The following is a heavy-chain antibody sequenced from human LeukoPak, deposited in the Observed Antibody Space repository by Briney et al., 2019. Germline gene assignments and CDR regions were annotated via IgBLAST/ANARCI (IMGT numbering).Heavy chain of an antibody. CDR1: GGSISSSSYY. V-gene: IGHV4-39*01. D-gene: IGHD5-12*01. CDR3: ARVRYGSGYDGGMDV. Sequence: SETLSLTCTVSGGSISSSSYYWGWIRQPPGKGLEWIGSIYYSGSTYYNPSLKSRVTISVDTSKNQFSLKLSSVTAADTAVYYCARVRYGSGYDGGMDVWGQGTTVTVSS. J-gene: IGHJ6*02. CDR2: IYYSGST.